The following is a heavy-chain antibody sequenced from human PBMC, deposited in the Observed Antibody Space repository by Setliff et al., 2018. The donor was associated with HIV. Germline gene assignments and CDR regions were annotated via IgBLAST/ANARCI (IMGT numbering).Heavy chain of an antibody. CDR2: ISASGST. V-gene: IGHV4-61*02. CDR1: GGSISTGVYY. J-gene: IGHJ4*02. CDR3: ARVYSRSWFVFDH. D-gene: IGHD6-13*01. Sequence: KSSETLSLTCTVCGGSISTGVYYWSWIRQPADKALEWIGRISASGSTNYNPSLESRVTLSIDTSNNQFSLKLTSVTAADTAGYYCARVYSRSWFVFDHWGQGILVTVSS.